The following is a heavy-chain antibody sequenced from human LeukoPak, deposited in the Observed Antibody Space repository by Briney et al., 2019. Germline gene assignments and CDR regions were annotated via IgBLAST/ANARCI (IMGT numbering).Heavy chain of an antibody. CDR2: IYYSGST. V-gene: IGHV4-59*01. D-gene: IGHD6-19*01. CDR3: ARVAGSGCPDY. J-gene: IGHJ4*02. CDR1: GGSISSYY. Sequence: PSETLSVTCTVYGGSISSYYWSWIRQPPGKGLEWIGYIYYSGSTNYNPSLKSRVTKSVDTSKNQFSLKLSSVTAADTAVYYCARVAGSGCPDYWGQGTLVTVSS.